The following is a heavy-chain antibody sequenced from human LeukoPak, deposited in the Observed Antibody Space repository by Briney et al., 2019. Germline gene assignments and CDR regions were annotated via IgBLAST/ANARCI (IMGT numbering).Heavy chain of an antibody. Sequence: VTLSLTCTVSGGSISSCGYYWIWVRQAPGNGLEWVSTVNADGGNAYYADSVKGRFTISRDNSKSTLILQMNSLRVEDTALYYCTKRVKYGGTWDHFADWGQGTLVTVSS. V-gene: IGHV3-23*01. CDR2: VNADGGNA. CDR3: TKRVKYGGTWDHFAD. J-gene: IGHJ4*02. D-gene: IGHD1-26*01. CDR1: GGSISSCGYY.